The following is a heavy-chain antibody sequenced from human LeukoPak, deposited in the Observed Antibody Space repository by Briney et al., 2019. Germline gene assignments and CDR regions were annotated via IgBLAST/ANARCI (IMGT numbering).Heavy chain of an antibody. CDR2: INPSGGST. D-gene: IGHD3-22*01. CDR3: ARATIRGYYDSSGYSSSRFDY. J-gene: IGHJ4*02. Sequence: ASVKVSCKASGYTFTSYGISWVRQAPGQGLEWMGIINPSGGSTSYAQKFQGRVTMTRDTSTSTVYMELSSLRSEDTAVYYCARATIRGYYDSSGYSSSRFDYWGQGTLVTVSS. V-gene: IGHV1-46*01. CDR1: GYTFTSYG.